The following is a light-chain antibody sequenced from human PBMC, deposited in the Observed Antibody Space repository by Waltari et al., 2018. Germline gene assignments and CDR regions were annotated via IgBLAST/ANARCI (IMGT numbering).Light chain of an antibody. CDR3: LQTYSTPLT. Sequence: DIQMTQSPSSLSASVGDRVTITCRASQSISGSLNWYQQKPGKTPRLLIYAASSLQRGVPSRFSGSASGTYFTLTISSLQPEDFATYYCLQTYSTPLTFGGGTNVDIK. CDR2: AAS. J-gene: IGKJ4*01. CDR1: QSISGS. V-gene: IGKV1-39*01.